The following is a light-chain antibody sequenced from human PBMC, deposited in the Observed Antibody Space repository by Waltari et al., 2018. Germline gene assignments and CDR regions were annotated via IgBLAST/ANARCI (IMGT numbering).Light chain of an antibody. V-gene: IGLV1-47*02. Sequence: QSVLTQPPSASGTPGQRVTISCSGSTSNIGANLVYWYQQLPGKAPKLLIYNNNRRPSGVPDRFSDSKSGTSASLAISGLRSEDEAEYYCAVWDERVRGRVFGGGTKLTVL. CDR1: TSNIGANL. CDR2: NNN. CDR3: AVWDERVRGRV. J-gene: IGLJ3*02.